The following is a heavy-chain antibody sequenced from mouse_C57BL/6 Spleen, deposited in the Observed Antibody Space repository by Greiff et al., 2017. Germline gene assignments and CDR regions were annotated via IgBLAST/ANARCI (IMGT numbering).Heavy chain of an antibody. Sequence: EVKLMESGGGLVQPGGSMKLSCAASGFTFSDAWMAWVRPSPEKGLEWVAEIRNKANNHATYYAESVKGRFTISRDDSKSSVYLQMNSLRAEDTGIYYCTRPSYDDDGYYAMDYWGQGTSVTVSS. CDR3: TRPSYDDDGYYAMDY. CDR2: IRNKANNHAT. CDR1: GFTFSDAW. V-gene: IGHV6-6*01. J-gene: IGHJ4*01. D-gene: IGHD2-4*01.